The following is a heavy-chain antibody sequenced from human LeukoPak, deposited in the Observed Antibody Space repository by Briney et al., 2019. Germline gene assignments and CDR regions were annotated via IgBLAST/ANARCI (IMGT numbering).Heavy chain of an antibody. CDR3: AKAGVGATEEGIDY. J-gene: IGHJ4*02. CDR1: GFSFTNYW. Sequence: GSLRLSCAASGFSFTNYWMHWVRQAPGKGLVWVSHINSDGSATRYADSVKGRFTISRDNSKNTLYLQMNSLRAEDTAVYYCAKAGVGATEEGIDYWGQGTLVTVSS. D-gene: IGHD1-26*01. V-gene: IGHV3-74*01. CDR2: INSDGSAT.